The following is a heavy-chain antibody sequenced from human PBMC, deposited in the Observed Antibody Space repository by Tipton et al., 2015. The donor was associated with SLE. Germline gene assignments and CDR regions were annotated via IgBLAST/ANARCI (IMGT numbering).Heavy chain of an antibody. CDR1: GYTFTSNW. CDR2: IFPGDSET. J-gene: IGHJ4*02. CDR3: TRIDSRGYSY. V-gene: IGHV5-51*03. D-gene: IGHD3-22*01. Sequence: VQLVQSGAEVKKAGESLKISCKGSGYTFTSNWIGWVRQMPGKGLEWMGIIFPGDSETRYSPSFQGQVTISADKSISTAYLHWTSLKASDTAMYYCTRIDSRGYSYWGQGTLVIVSS.